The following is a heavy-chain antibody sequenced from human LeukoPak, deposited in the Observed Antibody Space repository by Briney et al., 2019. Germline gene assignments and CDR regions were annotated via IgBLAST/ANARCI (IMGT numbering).Heavy chain of an antibody. V-gene: IGHV3-64D*09. J-gene: IGHJ4*02. D-gene: IGHD6-6*01. CDR3: VKVRYSSSFFFDY. CDR2: INSNGGRT. Sequence: PGGSLRLSCAASGFTFSTYWMHWVRQAPGKGLEYVSAINSNGGRTNYADSVKGRFTISRDNSKNTLYLQMSSLRVEDTAVYYCVKVRYSSSFFFDYWGQGTLVTVSS. CDR1: GFTFSTYW.